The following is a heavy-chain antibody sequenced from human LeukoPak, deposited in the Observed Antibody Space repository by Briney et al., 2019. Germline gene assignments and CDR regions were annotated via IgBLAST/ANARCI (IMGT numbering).Heavy chain of an antibody. Sequence: HTGGSLRLSCAASGFTFSNYAMSWVRQAPGKGLEWVSAITGSGGNTYYADSVKGRFTISRDNSKNTVFLQMNSLRAEDTAVYYCAKWGDYDVLTGYYVSDYWGQGTLVTVSS. J-gene: IGHJ4*02. CDR1: GFTFSNYA. CDR3: AKWGDYDVLTGYYVSDY. V-gene: IGHV3-23*01. D-gene: IGHD3-9*01. CDR2: ITGSGGNT.